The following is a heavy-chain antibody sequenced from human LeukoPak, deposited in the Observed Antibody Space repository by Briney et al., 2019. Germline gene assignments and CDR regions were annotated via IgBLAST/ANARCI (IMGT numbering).Heavy chain of an antibody. CDR1: GFAFSSSW. CDR3: ARDSSGALDF. J-gene: IGHJ4*02. V-gene: IGHV3-7*01. D-gene: IGHD7-27*01. Sequence: GGSLRLSCAASGFAFSSSWMGWVRQAPGTGLEWVANIKEDGSVKHYVDSVKDRFTISRDNAKNSLYLQMNSLRTEDTALYHCARDSSGALDFWGQGTLVTVSS. CDR2: IKEDGSVK.